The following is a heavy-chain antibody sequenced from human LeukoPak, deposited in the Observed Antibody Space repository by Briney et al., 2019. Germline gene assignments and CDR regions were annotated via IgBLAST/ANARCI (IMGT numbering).Heavy chain of an antibody. CDR1: GITVSRYW. CDR3: ATYSGVHHKTFDD. Sequence: PGGSLRLSCAASGITVSRYWMSWVRQTPGGGLGWVANIKQDENEQDYVDSVRGRFTISRDNVKNSLYLQMNSLRVEDTALYFCATYSGVHHKTFDDWGQGTLVTVSS. D-gene: IGHD1-26*01. V-gene: IGHV3-7*03. CDR2: IKQDENEQ. J-gene: IGHJ4*02.